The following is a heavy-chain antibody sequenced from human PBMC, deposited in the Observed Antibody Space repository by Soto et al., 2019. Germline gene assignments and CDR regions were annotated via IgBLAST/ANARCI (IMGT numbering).Heavy chain of an antibody. CDR3: AKELHYDFWSGYPPVYMDV. Sequence: GGALRLSCAASGFPFRSYAMSWVRPAPGKGLEWVSAISGSGGSTYYADSVKGRFTISRDNSKNTLYLQMNSLRAEDTAVYYCAKELHYDFWSGYPPVYMDVWGKGTTVTVS. J-gene: IGHJ6*03. CDR2: ISGSGGST. V-gene: IGHV3-23*01. D-gene: IGHD3-3*01. CDR1: GFPFRSYA.